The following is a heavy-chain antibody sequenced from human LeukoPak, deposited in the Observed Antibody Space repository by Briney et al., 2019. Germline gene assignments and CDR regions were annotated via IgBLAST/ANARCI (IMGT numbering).Heavy chain of an antibody. CDR3: ATEGPGSRTLDS. V-gene: IGHV3-66*01. D-gene: IGHD1-14*01. CDR2: VYSVGAT. J-gene: IGHJ4*02. Sequence: PGGSLRLSCAASGFIVSGNHMNWVRLAPGKGLEWVSIVYSVGATYYEDSVKGRFTVSRDDSRNIVFLQMNNLRSEDTAVYFCATEGPGSRTLDSWGQGTPVTVSS. CDR1: GFIVSGNH.